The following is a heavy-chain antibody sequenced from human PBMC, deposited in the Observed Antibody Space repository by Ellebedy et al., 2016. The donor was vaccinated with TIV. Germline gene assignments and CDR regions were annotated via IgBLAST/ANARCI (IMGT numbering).Heavy chain of an antibody. CDR1: GFTFSNYW. V-gene: IGHV3-7*03. Sequence: GESLKISXAASGFTFSNYWMTWVRQAPGKGLAWVANIKYDGSEKYYADSVKGRITTSRDNAKNSLFLQMNSLRAEDTAVYYCARDGHYFAMDVWGQGTTVAVSS. J-gene: IGHJ6*02. CDR2: IKYDGSEK. CDR3: ARDGHYFAMDV.